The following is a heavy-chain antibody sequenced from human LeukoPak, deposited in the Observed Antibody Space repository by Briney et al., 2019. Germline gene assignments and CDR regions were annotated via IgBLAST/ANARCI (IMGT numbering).Heavy chain of an antibody. J-gene: IGHJ4*02. Sequence: GGSLRLSCTTSGFTFSNYAMTWVRQAAGKGLEWVSSISGSDGTTYYTDSVKGRFTISRDNSKNTMYLQMNSLRAEDTAVYYCAKDEYGDYPQADYWGQGTLVTVSS. CDR2: ISGSDGTT. V-gene: IGHV3-23*01. CDR3: AKDEYGDYPQADY. D-gene: IGHD4-17*01. CDR1: GFTFSNYA.